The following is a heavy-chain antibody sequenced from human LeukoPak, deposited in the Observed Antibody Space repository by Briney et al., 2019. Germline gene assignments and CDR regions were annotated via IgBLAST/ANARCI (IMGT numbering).Heavy chain of an antibody. D-gene: IGHD2-15*01. Sequence: GGSLRLSCAASGFTLDDYTMHWVRQAPGKGLEWISLITWDGAYIYHADSVKGRFTISRDNSKSTLCLQMNSLRAEDTAVYYCAKQLGYCSDGSCYFPYWGQGTLVTVSS. CDR3: AKQLGYCSDGSCYFPY. V-gene: IGHV3-43*01. J-gene: IGHJ4*02. CDR1: GFTLDDYT. CDR2: ITWDGAYI.